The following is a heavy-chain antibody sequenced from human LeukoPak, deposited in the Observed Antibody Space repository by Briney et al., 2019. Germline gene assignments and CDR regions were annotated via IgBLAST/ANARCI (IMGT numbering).Heavy chain of an antibody. Sequence: SGGSLRLSCAASGFTFSRYSMNWVRQAPGKGLEWVSSISSSSSYIYYADSVKGRFTISRDNAKNSLYLQMNSLRAEDTAVYYCARDLGDGYTIDYWGQGTLVTVSS. D-gene: IGHD5-24*01. CDR1: GFTFSRYS. J-gene: IGHJ4*02. CDR2: ISSSSSYI. V-gene: IGHV3-21*01. CDR3: ARDLGDGYTIDY.